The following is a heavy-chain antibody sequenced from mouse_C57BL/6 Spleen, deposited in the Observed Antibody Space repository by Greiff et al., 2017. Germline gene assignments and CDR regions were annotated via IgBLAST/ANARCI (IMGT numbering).Heavy chain of an antibody. CDR2: IHPNSGST. V-gene: IGHV1-64*01. CDR1: GYTFTSYW. D-gene: IGHD3-3*01. J-gene: IGHJ3*01. CDR3: ARRDLWDWFAY. Sequence: QVQLQQPGAELVKPGASVKLSCKASGYTFTSYWMHWVKQRPGQGLAWIGMIHPNSGSTNYNEKFKSKATLTVDKSSSTAYMQLSSLTSEDSAVYYCARRDLWDWFAYWGQGTLVTVSA.